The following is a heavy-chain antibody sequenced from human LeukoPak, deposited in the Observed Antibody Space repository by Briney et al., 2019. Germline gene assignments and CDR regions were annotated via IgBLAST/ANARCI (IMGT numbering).Heavy chain of an antibody. D-gene: IGHD3-10*01. J-gene: IGHJ4*02. CDR3: AKDNRETGLLWFGELFAYFDY. V-gene: IGHV3-30*02. CDR1: GFTFGSYG. CDR2: IRYDGSNK. Sequence: GGSLRLSCAASGFTFGSYGMHWVRQAPGKGLEWVAFIRYDGSNKYYADSVKGRFTISRDNSKNTLYLQMNSLRAEDTAVYYCAKDNRETGLLWFGELFAYFDYWGQGTLVTVSS.